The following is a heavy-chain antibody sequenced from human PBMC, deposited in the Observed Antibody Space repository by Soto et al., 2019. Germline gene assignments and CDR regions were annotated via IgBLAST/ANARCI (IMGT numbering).Heavy chain of an antibody. CDR2: INPSGGST. CDR3: ARAYYDFWSGYPEFLNWFDP. J-gene: IGHJ5*02. D-gene: IGHD3-3*01. Sequence: ASVKVSCKASGYTFTSYYMHWVRQAPGQGLEWMGIINPSGGSTSYAQKFQGRVTMTTDTSTSTVYMELSSLRSEDTAVYYCARAYYDFWSGYPEFLNWFDPWGQGTLVTVSS. CDR1: GYTFTSYY. V-gene: IGHV1-46*01.